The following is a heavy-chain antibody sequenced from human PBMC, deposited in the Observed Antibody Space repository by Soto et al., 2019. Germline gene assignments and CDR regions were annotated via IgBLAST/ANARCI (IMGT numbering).Heavy chain of an antibody. V-gene: IGHV3-74*01. Sequence: EVQLVESGGGLVQPGGSLRLSCAASGFTLSGRSMHWVRQAPGEGLVWVSGIDNAGTDSTYADSVKGRFTSSRDYTKNMPYLQTTTLGVEVTAMFYCARSCFGPDVWGKGARVTVSS. D-gene: IGHD3-10*01. J-gene: IGHJ6*04. CDR1: GFTLSGRS. CDR2: IDNAGTDS. CDR3: ARSCFGPDV.